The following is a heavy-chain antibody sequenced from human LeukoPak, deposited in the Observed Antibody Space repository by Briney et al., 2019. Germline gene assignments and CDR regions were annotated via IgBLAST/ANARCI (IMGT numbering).Heavy chain of an antibody. CDR1: GFTFSSYS. Sequence: GGSLRLSCAASGFTFSSYSMNWVRQAPGKGLEWVSSISSSSSYIYYADSVKGQFTISRDNAKNSLYLQMNSLRAEDTAVYYCARDRLYYDSSGYNYWGQGTLVTVSS. V-gene: IGHV3-21*01. CDR3: ARDRLYYDSSGYNY. CDR2: ISSSSSYI. D-gene: IGHD3-22*01. J-gene: IGHJ4*02.